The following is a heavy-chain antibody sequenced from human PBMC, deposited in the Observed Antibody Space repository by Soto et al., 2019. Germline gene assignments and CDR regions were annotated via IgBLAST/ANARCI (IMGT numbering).Heavy chain of an antibody. CDR3: ARCIQQDYYYGMDV. D-gene: IGHD5-18*01. CDR1: GYTFYSHS. Sequence: QAQLVQSGAEVKKPGASVKVSCKASGYTFYSHSISWVRQAPGQGLEWMGRISADNGNTNYAQKFRGRVTMTTDTYTSTVYMELRNLRSDDTAVYYCARCIQQDYYYGMDVWGQGTTVTVSS. J-gene: IGHJ6*02. CDR2: ISADNGNT. V-gene: IGHV1-18*01.